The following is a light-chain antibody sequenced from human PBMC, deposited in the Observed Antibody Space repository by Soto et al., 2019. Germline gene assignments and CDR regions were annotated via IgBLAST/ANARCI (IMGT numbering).Light chain of an antibody. Sequence: QSVLTQSSSASASLGSSIKLTCTLSRGHRSYIIAWHQQQPGKAPRYLMKLEGSGSYNKGSGVPDRFSGSSSGADRYLTISNLQFEDEADYYCETWDSNIHWVFGGRTKLTVL. CDR1: RGHRSYI. V-gene: IGLV4-60*02. CDR2: LEGSGSY. J-gene: IGLJ3*02. CDR3: ETWDSNIHWV.